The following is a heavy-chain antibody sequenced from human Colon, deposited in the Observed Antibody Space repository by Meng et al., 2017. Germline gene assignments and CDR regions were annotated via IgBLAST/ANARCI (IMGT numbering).Heavy chain of an antibody. Sequence: QGQLQESGPGLVKRSETLSLTCAVSGGSISRSDWWSWVRQPPGKGLEWIGETSHSGSTNYSPSLKSRVTISVDKSKNQFSLKLSSVTAADTAVYYCASFPPPGKQWLVTDYWGQGTLVTVSS. CDR2: TSHSGST. J-gene: IGHJ4*02. CDR3: ASFPPPGKQWLVTDY. V-gene: IGHV4-4*02. CDR1: GGSISRSDW. D-gene: IGHD6-19*01.